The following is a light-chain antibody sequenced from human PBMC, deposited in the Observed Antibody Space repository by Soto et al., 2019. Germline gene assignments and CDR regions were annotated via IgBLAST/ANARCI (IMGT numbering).Light chain of an antibody. CDR2: EVS. V-gene: IGLV2-8*01. Sequence: QSALTQPPSASGSPGQSVTISCTGTSSDVGGYNYVSWYQQHPGKAPKLMIYEVSERPSGVPDRCSGSKSSNTASLTVSGLQAEDEADYYCSSYAGSNTWVFGGGTKVTVL. CDR1: SSDVGGYNY. J-gene: IGLJ3*02. CDR3: SSYAGSNTWV.